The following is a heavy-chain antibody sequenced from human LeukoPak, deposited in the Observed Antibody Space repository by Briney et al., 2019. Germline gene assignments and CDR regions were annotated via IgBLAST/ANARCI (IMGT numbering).Heavy chain of an antibody. CDR2: INPSGGST. D-gene: IGHD3-22*01. V-gene: IGHV1-46*03. Sequence: ASVKVSCKASGYTFTSNYMHWVRQAPGQGLEWMGIINPSGGSTSYAQKFQGRVTMTRDTSTSTVYMELSSLRSEDTAVHYCARGYDSSGYYSLPQDAFDIWGQGTMVTVSS. CDR3: ARGYDSSGYYSLPQDAFDI. CDR1: GYTFTSNY. J-gene: IGHJ3*02.